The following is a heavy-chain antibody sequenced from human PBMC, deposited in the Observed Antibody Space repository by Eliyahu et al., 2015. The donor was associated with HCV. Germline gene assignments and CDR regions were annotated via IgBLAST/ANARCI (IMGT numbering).Heavy chain of an antibody. CDR2: IYYSGST. Sequence: QVQLQESGPGLVKPSQTLSLTCTVSXGSISXGGYYWSWIRQHPGKGLEWIGYIYYSGSTYYNPSLKSRVTISVDTSKNQFSLKLSSVTAADTAVYYCARAVVVIRSLGSFDYWGQGTLVTVSS. V-gene: IGHV4-31*03. CDR1: XGSISXGGYY. CDR3: ARAVVVIRSLGSFDY. J-gene: IGHJ4*02. D-gene: IGHD2-21*01.